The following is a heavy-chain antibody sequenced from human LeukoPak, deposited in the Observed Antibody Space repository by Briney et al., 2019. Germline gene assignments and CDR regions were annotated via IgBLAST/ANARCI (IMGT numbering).Heavy chain of an antibody. V-gene: IGHV4-34*01. CDR3: VRGRGRAATEDF. D-gene: IGHD6-13*01. Sequence: NTSETLSLTCAVYGGSFSGYYWSWVRQPPGKGLEWIGEVHHSGSTNYNPSLKSRVTISADTSKNQFSLKLSSVTAADTAMYYCVRGRGRAATEDFWGQGTLVTVSS. CDR1: GGSFSGYY. J-gene: IGHJ4*02. CDR2: VHHSGST.